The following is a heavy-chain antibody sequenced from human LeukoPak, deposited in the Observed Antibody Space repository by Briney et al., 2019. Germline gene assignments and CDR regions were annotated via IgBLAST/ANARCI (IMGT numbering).Heavy chain of an antibody. Sequence: GGSLRLSCAASGFTFSSYSMNWVRQAPGKGVEWVSYISSSSSTIYYADSVKGRFTISRDNAKNSLYLQMNSLRAEDTAVYYCARDLAVVVVSAFDIWGQGTMVTVSS. V-gene: IGHV3-48*04. J-gene: IGHJ3*02. CDR1: GFTFSSYS. CDR3: ARDLAVVVVSAFDI. D-gene: IGHD3-22*01. CDR2: ISSSSSTI.